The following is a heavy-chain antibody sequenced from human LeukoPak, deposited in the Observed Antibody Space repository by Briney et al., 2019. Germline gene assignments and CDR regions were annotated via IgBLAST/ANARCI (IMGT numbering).Heavy chain of an antibody. V-gene: IGHV3-23*01. CDR3: AKPARTDYADY. J-gene: IGHJ4*02. CDR2: INGSGDKT. Sequence: GGSLRLSCAASGFTFSSYAMNWVRQAPGKGLEWVSSINGSGDKTYYADSVKGRFTISRDNSKNTLYLQMNSLRAEDTAVYYCAKPARTDYADYWGQGTLVTVSS. CDR1: GFTFSSYA. D-gene: IGHD1-14*01.